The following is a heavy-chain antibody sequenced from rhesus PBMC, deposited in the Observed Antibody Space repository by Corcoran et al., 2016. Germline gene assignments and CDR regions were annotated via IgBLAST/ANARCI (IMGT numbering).Heavy chain of an antibody. D-gene: IGHD2-15*01. CDR2: IYGSGGST. CDR1: GGSISSSNW. Sequence: QVQLQESGPAVVKPSETLSLTRAVSGGSISSSNWWSWIRQSPGKGLEWIGGIYGSGGSTEYNPSLKSRVTISIDTSKNQFSLKLSSVTAADTAVYYCARLIVGSWGQGVLVTVSS. CDR3: ARLIVGS. J-gene: IGHJ4*01. V-gene: IGHV4-93*02.